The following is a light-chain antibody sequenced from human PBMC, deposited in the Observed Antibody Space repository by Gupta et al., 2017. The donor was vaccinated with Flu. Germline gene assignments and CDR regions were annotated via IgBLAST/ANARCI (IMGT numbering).Light chain of an antibody. CDR3: QSYDSSLSAYV. J-gene: IGLJ1*01. CDR2: ANN. CDR1: SANIGAGYD. V-gene: IGLV1-40*01. Sequence: SVLSQPPSVSGSPGQRVTIACTGGSANIGAGYDVQWYQQRPGTAPKLLIYANNDRPSGVPDRFSGSKSDISASLAITGLQSGDEAEYYCQSYDSSLSAYVFGTGTKVTVL.